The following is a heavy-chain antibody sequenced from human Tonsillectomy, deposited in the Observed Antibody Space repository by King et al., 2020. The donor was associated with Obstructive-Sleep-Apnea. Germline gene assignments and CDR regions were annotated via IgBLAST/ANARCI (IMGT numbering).Heavy chain of an antibody. D-gene: IGHD3-9*01. Sequence: VQLVESGGGLVQPGGSLRLSCAASGFTFSSYSMNWVRQAPGKGLEWVSYISSSRGTIYYADSVKGRFTISRDNAKNSLYLQMNSLRAEDTAVYYCARDAARYFDWLLSPFDYWGQGTLVTVSS. CDR3: ARDAARYFDWLLSPFDY. V-gene: IGHV3-48*04. J-gene: IGHJ4*02. CDR2: ISSSRGTI. CDR1: GFTFSSYS.